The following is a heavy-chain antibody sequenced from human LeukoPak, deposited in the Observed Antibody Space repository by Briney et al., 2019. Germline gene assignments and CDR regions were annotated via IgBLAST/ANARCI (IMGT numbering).Heavy chain of an antibody. Sequence: KGGESLKISCKGSGYSFTSYWIAWVRQMPGKGLEWMGIIYPGDSDTRYSPSFQGQVTFSADKSISTAYLQWSSLKAPDTAIYYCARESGRVSDYWGQGTLVTVSS. J-gene: IGHJ4*02. D-gene: IGHD2-15*01. V-gene: IGHV5-51*01. CDR1: GYSFTSYW. CDR2: IYPGDSDT. CDR3: ARESGRVSDY.